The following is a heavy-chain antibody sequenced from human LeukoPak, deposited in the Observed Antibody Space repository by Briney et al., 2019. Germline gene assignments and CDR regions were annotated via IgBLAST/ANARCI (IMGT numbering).Heavy chain of an antibody. CDR2: IWYDGSNK. D-gene: IGHD6-19*01. CDR1: GFTFSSYG. V-gene: IGHV3-33*01. CDR3: ARDHSSGWYSDYFDY. J-gene: IGHJ4*02. Sequence: GGSLRLSCAASGFTFSSYGMHWVRNAPGKGLQWVAVIWYDGSNKYYADSVKGRFTISRDNSKNTLYLQMNSLRAEDTAVYYCARDHSSGWYSDYFDYWGQGTLVTVSS.